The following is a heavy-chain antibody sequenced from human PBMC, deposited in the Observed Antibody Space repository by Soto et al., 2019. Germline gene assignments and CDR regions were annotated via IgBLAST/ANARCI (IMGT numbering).Heavy chain of an antibody. CDR3: SRVDPGETSPFDH. Sequence: GAAVKVSCKASGYIVTSDYIHWVRQAPGQGLEWMGWINPFDGSRRFAQSFQGRVTMTTDTSTSTVYMEVSSLRSEDTAVYYCSRVDPGETSPFDHWG. J-gene: IGHJ4*01. CDR2: INPFDGSR. V-gene: IGHV1-46*03. CDR1: GYIVTSDY. D-gene: IGHD3-10*01.